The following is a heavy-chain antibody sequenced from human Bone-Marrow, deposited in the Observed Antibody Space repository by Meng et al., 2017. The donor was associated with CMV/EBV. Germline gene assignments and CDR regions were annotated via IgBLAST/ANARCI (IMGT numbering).Heavy chain of an antibody. CDR3: AREGGSGSYGLNWFDS. D-gene: IGHD1-26*01. CDR2: INPNSGGT. Sequence: ASVKVSCKASGYTFTGYYMHWVRQAPGQGLEWMGWINPNSGGTNYAQKFQGRVTMTRDTSISTAYMELSRLRSDDTAVYYCAREGGSGSYGLNWFDSWGPGNLVNVSS. V-gene: IGHV1-2*02. J-gene: IGHJ5*01. CDR1: GYTFTGYY.